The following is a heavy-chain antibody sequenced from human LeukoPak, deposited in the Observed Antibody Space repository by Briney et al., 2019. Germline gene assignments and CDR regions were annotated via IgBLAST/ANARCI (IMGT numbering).Heavy chain of an antibody. V-gene: IGHV3-7*03. CDR1: GFTFSSYW. J-gene: IGHJ4*02. CDR2: IKQDGSEK. Sequence: PPGGSLRLSCAASGFTFSSYWMSWVRQAPGKGLEWVANIKQDGSEKYYVDSVKGRFTISRDNAKNSLYLQMNSLRAEDTAVYYCARDGRRRYYVSGSDTSDYWGQGTLVTVSS. CDR3: ARDGRRRYYVSGSDTSDY. D-gene: IGHD3-10*01.